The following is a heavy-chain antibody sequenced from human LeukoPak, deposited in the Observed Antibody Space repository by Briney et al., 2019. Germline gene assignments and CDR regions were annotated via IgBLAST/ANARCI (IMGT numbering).Heavy chain of an antibody. CDR3: ARSLDYYDSSGYSEFDY. Sequence: SETLSLTCTVSGGSISSGGYYWSWIRQHPGKGLEWIGYIYYSGSTYYNPSLKSRVTISVDTSKNQFSLKLGSVTAADTAVYYCARSLDYYDSSGYSEFDYWGQGTLVTVSS. CDR2: IYYSGST. V-gene: IGHV4-31*03. D-gene: IGHD3-22*01. J-gene: IGHJ4*02. CDR1: GGSISSGGYY.